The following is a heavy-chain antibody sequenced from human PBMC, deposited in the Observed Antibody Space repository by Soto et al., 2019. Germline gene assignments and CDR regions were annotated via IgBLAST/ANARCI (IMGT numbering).Heavy chain of an antibody. D-gene: IGHD6-13*01. CDR3: AREIAAAAQRRLTRYYYGMDV. Sequence: GESLKISCAASGFTFSSYGMHWVRQAPGKGLEWVAVIWYDGSNKYYADSVKGRFTISRDNSKNTLYLQMNSLRAEDTAVYYCAREIAAAAQRRLTRYYYGMDVWGQGTTVTVSS. CDR1: GFTFSSYG. J-gene: IGHJ6*02. CDR2: IWYDGSNK. V-gene: IGHV3-33*01.